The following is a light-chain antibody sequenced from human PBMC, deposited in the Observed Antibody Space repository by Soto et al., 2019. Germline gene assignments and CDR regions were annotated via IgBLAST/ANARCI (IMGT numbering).Light chain of an antibody. CDR1: QSISGA. J-gene: IGKJ1*01. Sequence: EIVMTQSPATLSVSTGGRATISCRASQSISGALAWYQQKPGQAPRLLIYGASTRATSFPARFSGSGSGTDFTLTISSLQSEDFAVYYCQQYNNWPWTFGQGTKVDIK. CDR2: GAS. CDR3: QQYNNWPWT. V-gene: IGKV3-15*01.